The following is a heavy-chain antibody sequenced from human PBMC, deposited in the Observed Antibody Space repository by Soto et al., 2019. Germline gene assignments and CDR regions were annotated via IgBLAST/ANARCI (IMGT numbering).Heavy chain of an antibody. Sequence: QVQLQESGPGLVKPSETLSLTCTVSGGSIPNYYCSWFRQPPGKGLEWIGYIRYDGYFVYNLSLKRPVHMSIDTSQTQFSLMLESVTVTDTAVYYCARHGFGSLHGLVDVWGQGNTVIVSS. CDR2: IRYDGYF. CDR3: ARHGFGSLHGLVDV. V-gene: IGHV4-59*08. D-gene: IGHD3-10*01. CDR1: GGSIPNYY. J-gene: IGHJ6*02.